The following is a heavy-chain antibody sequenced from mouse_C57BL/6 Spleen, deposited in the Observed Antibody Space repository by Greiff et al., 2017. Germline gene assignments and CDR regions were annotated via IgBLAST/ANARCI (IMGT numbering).Heavy chain of an antibody. D-gene: IGHD2-4*01. J-gene: IGHJ4*01. CDR1: GFTFSDYG. CDR2: ISSGSSTI. Sequence: EVQLMESGGGLVKPGGSLQLSCAASGFTFSDYGMHWVRQAPEKGLEWVAYISSGSSTIYYADTVKGRFTISRDTAKNTLFLQMTSLRSEDTAMYYCARIPYYDYDYYAMDYWGQGTSVTVSS. CDR3: ARIPYYDYDYYAMDY. V-gene: IGHV5-17*01.